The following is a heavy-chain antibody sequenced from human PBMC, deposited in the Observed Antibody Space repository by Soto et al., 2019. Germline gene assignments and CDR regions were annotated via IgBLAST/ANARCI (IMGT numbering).Heavy chain of an antibody. V-gene: IGHV4-31*03. CDR2: IFYSGTT. Sequence: QLQESGPGLVKPSQTLSLTCTVSGASINSGGYHWSWIRQPPGKGLEWIGYIFYSGTTYYNPSLKSRLTISMDTSNTQFSLKLSSVTAADTAVYYCAREIGNYGDYGPDYWGQGTLVTVSS. J-gene: IGHJ4*02. D-gene: IGHD4-17*01. CDR1: GASINSGGYH. CDR3: AREIGNYGDYGPDY.